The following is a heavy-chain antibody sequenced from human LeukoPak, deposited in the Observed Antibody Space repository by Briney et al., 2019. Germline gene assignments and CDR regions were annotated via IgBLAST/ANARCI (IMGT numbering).Heavy chain of an antibody. J-gene: IGHJ6*03. CDR2: IYYNGST. Sequence: SETLSLTCTVSGDSISSSSYYWGFIRQPPGQGLEWIGSIYYNGSTYYNASFKTRVTISVDTSKNQFSLKLSSVTAADTAVYYCARVYCGGDCYSSPNYYYYYMDVWGKGTTVTVSS. CDR3: ARVYCGGDCYSSPNYYYYYMDV. CDR1: GDSISSSSYY. V-gene: IGHV4-39*07. D-gene: IGHD2-21*02.